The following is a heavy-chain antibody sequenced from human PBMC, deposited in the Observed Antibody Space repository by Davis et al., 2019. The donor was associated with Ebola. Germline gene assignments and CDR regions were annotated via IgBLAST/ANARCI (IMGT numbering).Heavy chain of an antibody. Sequence: GGSLRLSCTASGVTFSDYAMHWVRQAPGQGLEWVSGISWNSRSIGCAESVKGRFTISRDNVKKLLYLEMNSLRTEDTALYYCAKGMGNSYYYYGLDVWGQGTTVNVSS. CDR1: GVTFSDYA. J-gene: IGHJ6*02. CDR3: AKGMGNSYYYYGLDV. CDR2: ISWNSRSI. V-gene: IGHV3-9*01. D-gene: IGHD1/OR15-1a*01.